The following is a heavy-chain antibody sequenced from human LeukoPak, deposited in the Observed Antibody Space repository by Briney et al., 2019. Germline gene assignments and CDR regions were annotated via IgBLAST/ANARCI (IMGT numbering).Heavy chain of an antibody. CDR3: ARGRKYCTHGVCYKMDWFDP. CDR2: ITYRRGA. D-gene: IGHD2-8*01. J-gene: IGHJ5*02. CDR1: GSLDIYY. Sequence: SETLSLTCAVYGSLDIYYFMFVRQPPGKGLQWLGEITYRRGADYNPSLKSRLTISIDVPQRQISLQLRSVTAADTAVYYCARGRKYCTHGVCYKMDWFDPWGQGTLVTVSS. V-gene: IGHV4-34*01.